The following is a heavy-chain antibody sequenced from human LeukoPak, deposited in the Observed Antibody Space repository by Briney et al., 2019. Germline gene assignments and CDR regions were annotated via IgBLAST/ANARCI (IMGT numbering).Heavy chain of an antibody. CDR1: GFTFSSCW. D-gene: IGHD5-12*01. CDR2: INIDGSTS. CDR3: ARASALATPPFAY. V-gene: IGHV3-74*01. Sequence: GGSLRLSCAASGFTFSSCWMHWVRQAPGKGLVWVSRINIDGSTSNYADSVKGRFTISRDNAKNAVYLQMSSLRVEDTAVYYCARASALATPPFAYWGQGTLVTVSS. J-gene: IGHJ4*02.